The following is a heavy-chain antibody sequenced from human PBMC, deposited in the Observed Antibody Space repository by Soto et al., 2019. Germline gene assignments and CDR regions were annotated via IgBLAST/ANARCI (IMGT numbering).Heavy chain of an antibody. J-gene: IGHJ4*02. CDR2: IYYSGST. CDR1: GGSISSSSYY. V-gene: IGHV4-39*01. D-gene: IGHD2-15*01. Sequence: SETLSLTCTVSGGSISSSSYYLGWIRQPPGKGLEWIGSIYYSGSTYYNPSLKSRVTISVDTSKNQFSLKLSSVTAADTAVYYCARHTPAISISDHWGQGTLVTVS. CDR3: ARHTPAISISDH.